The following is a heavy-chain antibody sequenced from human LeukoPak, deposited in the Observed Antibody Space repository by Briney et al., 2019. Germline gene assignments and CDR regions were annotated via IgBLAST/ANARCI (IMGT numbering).Heavy chain of an antibody. CDR2: VIGSGGT. CDR3: VKGRGPAKGDYYNYYYYMDV. Sequence: GWSLRLSCAASGFTFSNYAMTWVRQAPGKGLEGVSAVIGSGGTYYADSVKGRFIISRDNSKNTLYLQMSSLRADDTALYYCVKGRGPAKGDYYNYYYYMDVWGKGTTVTVSS. CDR1: GFTFSNYA. J-gene: IGHJ6*03. D-gene: IGHD2-21*02. V-gene: IGHV3-23*01.